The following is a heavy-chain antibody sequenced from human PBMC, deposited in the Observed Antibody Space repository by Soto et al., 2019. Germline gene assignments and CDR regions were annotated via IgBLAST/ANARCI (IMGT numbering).Heavy chain of an antibody. V-gene: IGHV4-31*03. D-gene: IGHD2-2*01. J-gene: IGHJ6*02. Sequence: SETLSLTCTVSGGSISSGGYYWSWIRQHPGKGVEWIGYIYYSGSTYYNPSLKSRVTLSVDTSKNQFSLKLIFVTAADTAVYYCARGGEPCSSTSCYPLYYYYYGMDVWGQGTTVTVSS. CDR2: IYYSGST. CDR1: GGSISSGGYY. CDR3: ARGGEPCSSTSCYPLYYYYYGMDV.